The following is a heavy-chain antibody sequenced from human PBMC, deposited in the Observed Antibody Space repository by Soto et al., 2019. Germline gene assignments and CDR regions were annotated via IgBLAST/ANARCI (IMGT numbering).Heavy chain of an antibody. V-gene: IGHV3-15*01. J-gene: IGHJ4*02. CDR2: IKSKTDGGTT. CDR1: GFTFSNAW. Sequence: GGSLRLSCAASGFTFSNAWMSWVRQAPGKGLEWVGRIKSKTDGGTTDYAAPVKGRFTISRDDSKNTLYLQMNSLKTEDTAVYYCTTDPAVPRREYQLLLEYDYWGQGTLVTVSS. D-gene: IGHD2-2*01. CDR3: TTDPAVPRREYQLLLEYDY.